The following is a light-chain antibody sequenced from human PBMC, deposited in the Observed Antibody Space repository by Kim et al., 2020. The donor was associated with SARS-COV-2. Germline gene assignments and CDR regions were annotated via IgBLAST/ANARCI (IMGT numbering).Light chain of an antibody. CDR2: GAS. J-gene: IGKJ1*01. Sequence: LSPGERATLSCRASQAVRSSSLAWYQQRPGQAPRLLIYGASSRATGIPDRFSGSGSETDFTLTISRLEPEDFAVYYCQHYDSSLSFGQGTKVDIK. V-gene: IGKV3-20*01. CDR3: QHYDSSLS. CDR1: QAVRSSS.